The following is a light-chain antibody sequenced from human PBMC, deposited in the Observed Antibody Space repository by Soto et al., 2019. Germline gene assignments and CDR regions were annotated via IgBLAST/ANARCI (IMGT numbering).Light chain of an antibody. CDR1: QSVSSN. CDR3: QQYNNWGGT. CDR2: GAS. V-gene: IGKV3-15*01. J-gene: IGKJ1*01. Sequence: EIVMTQSPATLSVSPGERATLSCWASQSVSSNLAWYQQKPGQAPRLLIYGASTRATGIPARFSGSGSGTEFTLTISSLQSEDFAVYYCQQYNNWGGTFGQGTKVEIK.